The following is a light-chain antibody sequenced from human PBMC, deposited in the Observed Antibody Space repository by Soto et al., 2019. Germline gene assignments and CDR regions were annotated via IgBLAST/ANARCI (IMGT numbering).Light chain of an antibody. J-gene: IGLJ2*01. CDR3: SSFTSYTTLI. V-gene: IGLV2-14*01. Sequence: QSALTQPASVSGSPGQSITISCTGTRNDVGAYNYVSWYQQHPGKAPKLMIYEVTSRPSGVSNRFSGSKSGNTASLTISGLQAAEEADYYCSSFTSYTTLIFGGGTKVTV. CDR2: EVT. CDR1: RNDVGAYNY.